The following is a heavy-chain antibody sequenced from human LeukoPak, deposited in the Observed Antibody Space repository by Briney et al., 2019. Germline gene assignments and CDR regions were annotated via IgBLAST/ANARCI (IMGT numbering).Heavy chain of an antibody. CDR3: ARGLGSGRHAFDI. CDR1: RFNFGNYG. CDR2: IRASGRTT. D-gene: IGHD3-10*01. V-gene: IGHV3-23*01. J-gene: IGHJ3*02. Sequence: GGTLRLSCAASRFNFGNYGMNWVRQAPGKGLEWVSGIRASGRTTDYADSVKGRFTISRDTSKNTLHLQMNSLRAEDTAVYYCARGLGSGRHAFDIWGQGTMVTVSS.